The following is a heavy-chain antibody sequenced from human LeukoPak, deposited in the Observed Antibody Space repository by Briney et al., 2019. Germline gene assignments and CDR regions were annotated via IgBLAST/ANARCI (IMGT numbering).Heavy chain of an antibody. Sequence: PGGSLRLSCAASGFTFSSYWMSWVRQAPGKGLEWVSSISSSSSYIYYADSVKGRFTISRDNAKNSLYLQMNSLRAEDTAVYYCARPGGEGYDFWSGYYTTAFDIWGQGTMVTVSS. CDR1: GFTFSSYW. D-gene: IGHD3-3*01. J-gene: IGHJ3*02. CDR2: ISSSSSYI. CDR3: ARPGGEGYDFWSGYYTTAFDI. V-gene: IGHV3-21*01.